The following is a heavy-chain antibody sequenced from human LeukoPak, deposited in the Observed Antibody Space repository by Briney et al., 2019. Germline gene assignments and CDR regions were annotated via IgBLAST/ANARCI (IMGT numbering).Heavy chain of an antibody. D-gene: IGHD1-26*01. J-gene: IGHJ6*02. CDR1: GYTLTGYY. CDR2: INPNSGGT. V-gene: IGHV1-2*02. Sequence: GASVKVSFKASGYTLTGYYMHWVRQAPGQGLEWMGWINPNSGGTNYAQKFQGRVTMTRDTSISTAYMELSRLRSDETAVYYCARELEPWGYYYGMDVWGQGTTVTVSS. CDR3: ARELEPWGYYYGMDV.